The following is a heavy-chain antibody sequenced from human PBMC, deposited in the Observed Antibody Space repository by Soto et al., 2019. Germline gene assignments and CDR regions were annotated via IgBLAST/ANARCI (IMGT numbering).Heavy chain of an antibody. CDR2: ISSDGNNK. J-gene: IGHJ4*02. Sequence: QVQLVESGGGVVQPGRSLRLSCAASGFTFINYAMHWFRQAPGKGLEWVTVISSDGNNKYYADSVKGRFTISRDNSKNTLYLQVISLRAEDTAVYYCARERRGGNSGYYLDYWGQGTLVTVSS. V-gene: IGHV3-30-3*01. CDR1: GFTFINYA. D-gene: IGHD2-21*02. CDR3: ARERRGGNSGYYLDY.